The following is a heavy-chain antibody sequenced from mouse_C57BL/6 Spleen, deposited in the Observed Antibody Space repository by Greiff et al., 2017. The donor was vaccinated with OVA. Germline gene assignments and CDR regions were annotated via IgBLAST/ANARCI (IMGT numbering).Heavy chain of an antibody. CDR3: ARWDYDYDGGFAY. D-gene: IGHD2-4*01. Sequence: QVQLQQPGAELVRPGSSVKLSCKASGYTFTSYWMHWVKQRPIQGLEWIGKIDPSDSETHYNQKFKDKATLTVDQSSSTAYMQLSSLTSEDSAVYYCARWDYDYDGGFAYWGQGTLVTVSA. CDR1: GYTFTSYW. V-gene: IGHV1-52*01. J-gene: IGHJ3*01. CDR2: IDPSDSET.